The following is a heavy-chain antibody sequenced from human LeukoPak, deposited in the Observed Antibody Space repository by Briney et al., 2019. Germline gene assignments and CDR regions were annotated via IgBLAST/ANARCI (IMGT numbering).Heavy chain of an antibody. CDR3: AKGGSYRFDY. V-gene: IGHV3-48*02. D-gene: IGHD1-26*01. CDR2: ISSSSSTI. J-gene: IGHJ4*02. CDR1: GFTLSSYS. Sequence: GGSLRLSCAASGFTLSSYSMNWVRQAPGKGLEWVSYISSSSSTIYYADSVKGRFTISRDNGKNSLYLQMNSLRDEDTAVYYCAKGGSYRFDYWGQGTLVTVSS.